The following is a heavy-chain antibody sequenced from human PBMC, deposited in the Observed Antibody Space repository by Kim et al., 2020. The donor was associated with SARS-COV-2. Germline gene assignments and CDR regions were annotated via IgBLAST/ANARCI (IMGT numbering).Heavy chain of an antibody. CDR3: AREFLQDYYYYGMDV. CDR1: GFTFSSYG. V-gene: IGHV3-33*01. J-gene: IGHJ6*02. CDR2: IWYDGSNK. D-gene: IGHD4-4*01. Sequence: GGSLRLSCAASGFTFSSYGMHWVRQAPGKGLEWVAVIWYDGSNKYYADSVKGRFTISRDNSKNTLYLQMNSLRAEDTAVYYCAREFLQDYYYYGMDVWGQGTTVTVSS.